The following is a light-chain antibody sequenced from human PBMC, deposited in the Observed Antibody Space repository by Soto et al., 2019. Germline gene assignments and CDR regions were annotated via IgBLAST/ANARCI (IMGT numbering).Light chain of an antibody. V-gene: IGKV2-28*01. Sequence: EIVLTQSTLSLPVTPGEPASISCRSSQSLLHSSGYNYVDWYLQKPGQSPQLLIYLVSNRASGVPERFSGSGSGTDFTLKISRVEAEDVGHYSCMQALQNRLTFGQGKRLE. CDR1: QSLLHSSGYNY. CDR3: MQALQNRLT. J-gene: IGKJ5*01. CDR2: LVS.